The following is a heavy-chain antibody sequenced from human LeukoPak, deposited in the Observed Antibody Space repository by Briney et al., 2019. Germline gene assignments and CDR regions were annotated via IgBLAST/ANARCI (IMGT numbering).Heavy chain of an antibody. V-gene: IGHV4-61*02. D-gene: IGHD3-16*01. Sequence: SSETLSLTCNVSGDSLSSSTYYWSWIRQPAGKGLEWIGRIYTSGSTNYNPSLKSRVTISVDTSKNQFSLKLSSVTAADTAVYYCARDYHRWNLGWFDPWGQGTLVTVSS. J-gene: IGHJ5*02. CDR1: GDSLSSSTYY. CDR3: ARDYHRWNLGWFDP. CDR2: IYTSGST.